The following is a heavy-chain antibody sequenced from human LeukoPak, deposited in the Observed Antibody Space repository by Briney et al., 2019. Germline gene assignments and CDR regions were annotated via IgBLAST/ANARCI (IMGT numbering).Heavy chain of an antibody. CDR2: INPSGST. V-gene: IGHV4-34*01. J-gene: IGHJ6*03. Sequence: SETLSLTCAVYGGSFSGYHWTWIRQSPGKGLEWIGDINPSGSTYYNPSLKSRLTISVDTSKNQFSLKLRSVTAADTAVYYCARGRHDITMIVVVMTSVSYYLDVWGKGTTVTVS. CDR3: ARGRHDITMIVVVMTSVSYYLDV. CDR1: GGSFSGYH. D-gene: IGHD3-22*01.